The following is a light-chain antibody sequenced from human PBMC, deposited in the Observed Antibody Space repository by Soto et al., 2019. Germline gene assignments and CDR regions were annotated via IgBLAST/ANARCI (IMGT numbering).Light chain of an antibody. Sequence: QLVLTQSPSASASLGASVKLTCTLSSGHGNYVIAWHQQQPEKGPRYLMKVKSDGSHSKGDGIPDRFLGSSSGAERYLAISSLQSDDEADYYCHTWDTGHVVFGGGTKLTVL. CDR2: VKSDGSH. J-gene: IGLJ2*01. V-gene: IGLV4-69*01. CDR1: SGHGNYV. CDR3: HTWDTGHVV.